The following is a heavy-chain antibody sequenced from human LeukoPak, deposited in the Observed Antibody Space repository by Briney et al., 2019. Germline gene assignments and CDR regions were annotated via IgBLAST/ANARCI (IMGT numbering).Heavy chain of an antibody. V-gene: IGHV3-30*04. Sequence: GRSLRLSCAASGFTFSSYAMHWVRQAPGKGLEWVAVISYDGSNKYYADSVKGRFTISRDNSKNTLYLQMNSLRAEDTGVYYCAREQPYYYDSSGTALMAEIKYYFDYWGQGTLVTVSS. D-gene: IGHD3-22*01. J-gene: IGHJ4*02. CDR2: ISYDGSNK. CDR1: GFTFSSYA. CDR3: AREQPYYYDSSGTALMAEIKYYFDY.